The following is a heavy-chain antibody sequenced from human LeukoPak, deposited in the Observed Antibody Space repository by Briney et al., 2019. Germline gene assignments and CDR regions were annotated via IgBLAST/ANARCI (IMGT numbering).Heavy chain of an antibody. D-gene: IGHD5-24*01. CDR2: ISNSGSVS. CDR3: ARDGSPVASINYFDT. V-gene: IGHV3-11*04. J-gene: IGHJ5*02. Sequence: GGSLRLSCAASGFTFSDYYMSWIRQAPGKGLEWILYISNSGSVSYYADSVKGRFTISRDNAKNSLYLEMNSLSADDTALYYCARDGSPVASINYFDTWGQGTPVTVSS. CDR1: GFTFSDYY.